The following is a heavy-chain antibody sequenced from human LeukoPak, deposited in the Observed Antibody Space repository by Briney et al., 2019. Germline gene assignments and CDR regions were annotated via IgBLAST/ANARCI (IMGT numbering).Heavy chain of an antibody. CDR1: GFPFSNFR. J-gene: IGHJ4*02. CDR2: INSDGITT. Sequence: PGGSLRLSCAASGFPFSNFRMHWVRQAPGKGLVWVSRINSDGITTTYADSVKGRFTISRDNAKNTLYLQMNSLRAEDTAIYYCARTHYGGAYGDYWGRGTLVTVSS. D-gene: IGHD4/OR15-4a*01. CDR3: ARTHYGGAYGDY. V-gene: IGHV3-74*01.